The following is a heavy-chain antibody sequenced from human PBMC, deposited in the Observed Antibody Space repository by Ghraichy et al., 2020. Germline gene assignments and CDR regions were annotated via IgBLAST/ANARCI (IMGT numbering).Heavy chain of an antibody. V-gene: IGHV4-59*01. J-gene: IGHJ4*02. D-gene: IGHD3-10*01. CDR1: GGSISSYY. Sequence: GSLSLTCTVSGGSISSYYWSWIRQSPGKGLEWIGYVQNTGSTNYKPSLKSRVTISVDMSKNQFSLRLRSVTAADTAVYYCARVTNYAASGRLDYWGQGTLVTVSS. CDR2: VQNTGST. CDR3: ARVTNYAASGRLDY.